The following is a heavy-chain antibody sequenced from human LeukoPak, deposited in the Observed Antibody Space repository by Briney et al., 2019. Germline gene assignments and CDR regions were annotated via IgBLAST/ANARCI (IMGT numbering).Heavy chain of an antibody. Sequence: GGSLRLSCAASGFTFSSYAMTWVRQAPGKGLEWVSTISISDGSTYYADSVKGRFTISRDNSKNTLYLQVDSLRAEDTAVYYCAKGGARYFDWLAIDYWGQGTLVTVSS. CDR2: ISISDGST. CDR1: GFTFSSYA. CDR3: AKGGARYFDWLAIDY. D-gene: IGHD3-9*01. J-gene: IGHJ4*02. V-gene: IGHV3-23*01.